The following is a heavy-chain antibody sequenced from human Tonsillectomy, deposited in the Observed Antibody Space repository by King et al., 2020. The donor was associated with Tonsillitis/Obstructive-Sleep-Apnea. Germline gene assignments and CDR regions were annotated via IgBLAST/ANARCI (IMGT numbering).Heavy chain of an antibody. CDR1: GYGFTTYW. CDR3: ARRACSGGSCSDFDY. V-gene: IGHV5-51*01. D-gene: IGHD2-15*01. CDR2: IHPGDSDT. J-gene: IGHJ4*02. Sequence: QLVQSGAEGKKPGESLKISCKGSGYGFTTYWIGWVRQMPGKGLEWLGIIHPGDSDTSYSPSFQGPGTISDDKSNSTAYLQWSSLRASDTAMYYCARRACSGGSCSDFDYWGQGTLVTVSS.